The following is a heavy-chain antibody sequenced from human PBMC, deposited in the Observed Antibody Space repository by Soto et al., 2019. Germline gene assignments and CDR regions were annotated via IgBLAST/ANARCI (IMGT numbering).Heavy chain of an antibody. V-gene: IGHV3-33*01. D-gene: IGHD6-13*01. CDR1: GFTFSSYG. J-gene: IGHJ4*02. CDR2: LWYDGCNK. Sequence: GGTRRLSCAASGFTFSSYGMHWVRPDPGKGLEWVAVLWYDGCNKYYADSVKGRFTISRDNSTNTLYLQMNSLRAEDTAVYYCARDRIAAAGTGDLDYWGQGTLVTVSS. CDR3: ARDRIAAAGTGDLDY.